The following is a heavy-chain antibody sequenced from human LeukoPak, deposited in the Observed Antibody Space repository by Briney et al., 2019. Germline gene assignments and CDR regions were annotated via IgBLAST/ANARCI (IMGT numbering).Heavy chain of an antibody. CDR2: IIHSGST. Sequence: SETVSLTCAVYGGSFSGYYWSWIRQPPEKGREWLGEIIHSGSTNYNPCLKRRVTISVDTPKNHFSVKLSSVSAADTVVYYCARSWWYIVVVPAASFDYWGQGTLVTVSS. CDR1: GGSFSGYY. CDR3: ARSWWYIVVVPAASFDY. V-gene: IGHV4-34*12. D-gene: IGHD2-2*01. J-gene: IGHJ4*02.